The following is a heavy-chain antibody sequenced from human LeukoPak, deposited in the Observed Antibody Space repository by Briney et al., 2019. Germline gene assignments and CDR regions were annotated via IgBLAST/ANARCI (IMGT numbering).Heavy chain of an antibody. J-gene: IGHJ4*02. CDR2: ISSSSTYI. D-gene: IGHD5-18*01. V-gene: IGHV3-21*04. Sequence: GGSLRLSCAASGFTFSTYSMNWVRQAPGRGLEWVSSISSSSTYIYYADSVKGRFTISRDNAKNSLYLQMNSLRAEDTAVYYCAKDRSYSYGGIDYWGQGTLVTVSS. CDR1: GFTFSTYS. CDR3: AKDRSYSYGGIDY.